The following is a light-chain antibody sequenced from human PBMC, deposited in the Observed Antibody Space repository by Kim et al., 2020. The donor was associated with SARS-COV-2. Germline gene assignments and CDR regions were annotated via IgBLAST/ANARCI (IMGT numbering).Light chain of an antibody. CDR1: QTIRTY. J-gene: IGKJ3*01. CDR2: AAS. Sequence: DTQMTQSPSSLSASVGGRVTITCRASQTIRTYLNWYQQKPGKAPKLLIFAASSLQSGVPSRFSGSGSGTDFTLTISSLQPEDFATYYCQQMYSAPFTFGPGTKVDIK. CDR3: QQMYSAPFT. V-gene: IGKV1-39*01.